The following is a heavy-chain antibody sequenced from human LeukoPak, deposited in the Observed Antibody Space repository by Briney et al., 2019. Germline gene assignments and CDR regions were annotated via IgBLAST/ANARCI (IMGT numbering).Heavy chain of an antibody. Sequence: GGSLRLSCRVSGFTFNTYSMNWVRQAPGKGLEWVASILGSGSEMFYADSLKGRFTISRDNSKNSLFLQMNSLRVEDTAVYYCAKVQSDIGGDVFFAFDVWGQGTLVSVSS. CDR2: ILGSGSEM. V-gene: IGHV3-21*06. CDR1: GFTFNTYS. D-gene: IGHD3-16*01. CDR3: AKVQSDIGGDVFFAFDV. J-gene: IGHJ3*01.